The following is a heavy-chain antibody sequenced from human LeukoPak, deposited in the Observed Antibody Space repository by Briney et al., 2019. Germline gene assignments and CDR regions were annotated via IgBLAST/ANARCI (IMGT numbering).Heavy chain of an antibody. CDR3: ARDNSVGDNAWWFDP. CDR1: GYTFTSYY. J-gene: IGHJ5*02. Sequence: ASVKVSCKASGYTFTSYYMHWVRQAPGQGLEWMGLTNPTGGSTGYAQKFQGRVTMTRDMSTSTDYMELSSLRSEDTAIYYCARDNSVGDNAWWFDPWGQGTLVTVSS. CDR2: TNPTGGST. V-gene: IGHV1-46*01. D-gene: IGHD1-26*01.